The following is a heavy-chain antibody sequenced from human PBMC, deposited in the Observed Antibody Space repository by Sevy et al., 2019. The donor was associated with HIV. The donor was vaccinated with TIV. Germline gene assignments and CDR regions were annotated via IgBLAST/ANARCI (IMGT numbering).Heavy chain of an antibody. Sequence: GGYLRLSCAASGFTFSSYGMHWVRQAPGKGLEWVAVISYDGSNKYYADSVKGRFTISRDNSKNTLYLQMNSLRAEDTAVYYSAKDQEYSSSRAYYFDYWGQGTLVTVSS. J-gene: IGHJ4*02. CDR3: AKDQEYSSSRAYYFDY. CDR1: GFTFSSYG. V-gene: IGHV3-30*18. D-gene: IGHD6-6*01. CDR2: ISYDGSNK.